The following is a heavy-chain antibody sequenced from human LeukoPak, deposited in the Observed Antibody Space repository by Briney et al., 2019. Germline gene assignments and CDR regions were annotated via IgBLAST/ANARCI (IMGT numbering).Heavy chain of an antibody. CDR2: IYHSGSP. CDR1: GGSISSNNW. V-gene: IGHV4-4*02. CDR3: ARGPPYIVVVTAIGFFDY. D-gene: IGHD2-21*02. Sequence: SGTLSPTCAVSGGSISSNNWWGWVRQPPGKGLEWIGEIYHSGSPNYNPSLKSRVTISVDKSRNHFSLNLSSVTAADTAVYYCARGPPYIVVVTAIGFFDYWGQGTLVTVSS. J-gene: IGHJ4*02.